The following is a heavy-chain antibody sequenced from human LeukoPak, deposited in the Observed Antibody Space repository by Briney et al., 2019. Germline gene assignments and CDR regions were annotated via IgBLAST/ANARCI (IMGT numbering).Heavy chain of an antibody. Sequence: SETLSLTCTVSGVSISSSSYYWGWIRQPPGRGLEWIGSIYYSGSTYYNPSLKSRVTISVDTSKNQFSLKLSSVTATDTAVYYCARWELLPNWFDPWGQGTLVTVSS. CDR3: ARWELLPNWFDP. V-gene: IGHV4-39*01. CDR1: GVSISSSSYY. CDR2: IYYSGST. D-gene: IGHD1-26*01. J-gene: IGHJ5*02.